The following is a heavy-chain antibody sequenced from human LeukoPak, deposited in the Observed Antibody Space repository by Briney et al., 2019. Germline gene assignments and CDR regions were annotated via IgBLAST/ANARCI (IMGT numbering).Heavy chain of an antibody. J-gene: IGHJ5*02. CDR3: AKTGDDYVWGSYRYTSWFDP. V-gene: IGHV3-23*01. D-gene: IGHD3-16*02. Sequence: GRSLRLSCAASGFTFSSYGMHWVRQAPGKGLEWVSAISGSGGSTYYADSVKGRFTISRDNSKNTLYLQMNSLRAEDTAVYYCAKTGDDYVWGSYRYTSWFDPWGQGTLVTVSS. CDR1: GFTFSSYG. CDR2: ISGSGGST.